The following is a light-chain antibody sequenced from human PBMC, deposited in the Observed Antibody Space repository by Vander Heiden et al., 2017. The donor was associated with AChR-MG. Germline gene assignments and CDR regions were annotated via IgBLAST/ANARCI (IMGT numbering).Light chain of an antibody. Sequence: QSALTQPASVPGSPGQSITRSCTGTSSDVGGYNYVSWYQQHTGKAPKLMIYEVSNRPAGVSNRFSGSKSGNTASLTISGLQAEDEADYYCSSYTSSSTLVFGGGTKLTVL. J-gene: IGLJ2*01. CDR1: SSDVGGYNY. CDR2: EVS. V-gene: IGLV2-14*01. CDR3: SSYTSSSTLV.